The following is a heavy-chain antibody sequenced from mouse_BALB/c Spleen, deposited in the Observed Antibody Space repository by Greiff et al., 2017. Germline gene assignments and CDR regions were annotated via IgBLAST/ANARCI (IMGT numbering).Heavy chain of an antibody. CDR1: GFSLTGYG. CDR3: ARTPLWLRQELDFDV. Sequence: VQVVESGPGLVAPSQSLSITCTVSGFSLTGYGVNWVRQPPGKGLEWLGMIWGDGSTDYNSALKSRLSISKDNSKSQVFLKMNSLQTDDTARYYCARTPLWLRQELDFDVWGAGTTVTVSS. D-gene: IGHD2-2*01. J-gene: IGHJ1*01. CDR2: IWGDGST. V-gene: IGHV2-6-7*01.